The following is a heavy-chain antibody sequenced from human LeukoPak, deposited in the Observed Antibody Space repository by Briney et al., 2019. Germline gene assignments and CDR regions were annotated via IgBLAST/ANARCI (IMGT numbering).Heavy chain of an antibody. Sequence: PSETLSLTCTVCGGSISSYYWSWIRQPPGKGLEWIGYIYYSGSTNYNPSLKSRVTISVDTSKNQFSLKLSSVTAADTAVYYCARVSRRYSSGWYPLYYFDYWGQGTLVTVSS. J-gene: IGHJ4*02. CDR2: IYYSGST. D-gene: IGHD6-19*01. CDR1: GGSISSYY. V-gene: IGHV4-59*01. CDR3: ARVSRRYSSGWYPLYYFDY.